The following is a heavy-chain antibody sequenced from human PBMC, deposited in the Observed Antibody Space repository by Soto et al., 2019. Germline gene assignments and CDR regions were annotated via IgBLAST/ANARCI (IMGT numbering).Heavy chain of an antibody. CDR3: AKTRGAMIYAISVYGMDV. J-gene: IGHJ6*02. CDR2: ISGSADST. Sequence: EVQLLESGGGFIHPGGSLRLSCAASGFSFSSFAMNWVRQAPGKGLEWVSIISGSADSTFYADSVTGRFTISRDNSKSTLYLQINSLRAEDTAVYYCAKTRGAMIYAISVYGMDVWGQGTTVTVYS. V-gene: IGHV3-23*01. D-gene: IGHD2-8*01. CDR1: GFSFSSFA.